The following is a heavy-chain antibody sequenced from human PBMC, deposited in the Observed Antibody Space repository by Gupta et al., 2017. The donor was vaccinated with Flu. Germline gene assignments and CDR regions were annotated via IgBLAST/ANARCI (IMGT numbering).Heavy chain of an antibody. CDR3: TRSWTHEGKHPNY. CDR2: VKSTPYGGTT. Sequence: VQFVDSGGALVQPGRSLRLSCTASAFTFGDYARSWFRQAPGKGLEWVSLVKSTPYGGTTEYAASVRGRFTISRDDSRSIVYLQMNRLLTEDTAMYYCTRSWTHEGKHPNYWGQGTLAAVSS. J-gene: IGHJ4*02. V-gene: IGHV3-49*03. CDR1: AFTFGDYA. D-gene: IGHD5-12*01.